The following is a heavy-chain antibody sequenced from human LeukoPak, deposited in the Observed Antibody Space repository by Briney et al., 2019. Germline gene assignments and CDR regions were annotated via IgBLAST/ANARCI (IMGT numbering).Heavy chain of an antibody. Sequence: ASVKVSCKASGYTFSNYGISWVRQAPGQGLEWLGWVGGNNDMTTYAQKFQGRVTMTTDTSTSTAYMELRSLRSDDTAVYYCARDLLVQGVIGYWGQGTLVTVSS. D-gene: IGHD3-10*01. CDR3: ARDLLVQGVIGY. V-gene: IGHV1-18*01. CDR2: VGGNNDMT. J-gene: IGHJ4*02. CDR1: GYTFSNYG.